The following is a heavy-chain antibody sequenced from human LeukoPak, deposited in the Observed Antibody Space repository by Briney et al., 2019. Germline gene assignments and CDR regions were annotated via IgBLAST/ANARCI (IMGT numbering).Heavy chain of an antibody. CDR2: INRSGST. D-gene: IGHD3-10*01. J-gene: IGHJ4*02. V-gene: IGHV4-34*01. CDR1: GGSFSGYY. CDR3: ARRGGVTQVDY. Sequence: SETLSLTCAVYGGSFSGYYWSWIRQPPGKGLEWIGEINRSGSTNYNPSLKSRVTISVDTSKNQFSLKLSSVTAADTAVYYCARRGGVTQVDYWGQGTLVTVSS.